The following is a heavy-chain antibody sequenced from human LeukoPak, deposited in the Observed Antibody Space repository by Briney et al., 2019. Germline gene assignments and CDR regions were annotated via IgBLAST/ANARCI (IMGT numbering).Heavy chain of an antibody. Sequence: PGGSLRLSCAASGFTFSSYAMHWVRQAPGKGLEWVAVISYDGSNKYYADSVKGRFTISRDNSKNTLYLQMNSLRAEDTAVYYCARGGSSWYGNWFDPWGQGTLVTVSS. CDR3: ARGGSSWYGNWFDP. D-gene: IGHD6-13*01. J-gene: IGHJ5*02. CDR2: ISYDGSNK. V-gene: IGHV3-30-3*01. CDR1: GFTFSSYA.